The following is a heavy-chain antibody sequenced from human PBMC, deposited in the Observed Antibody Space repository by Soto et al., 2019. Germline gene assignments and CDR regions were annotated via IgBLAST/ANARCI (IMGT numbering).Heavy chain of an antibody. V-gene: IGHV3-74*01. Sequence: GGSLRLSCAASGFTFRNYWMHWVRQAPGKGLVWISRINSDGSMMNYADSVKGRFTISRDNAKNTLFLQMNSLRSEDTAVYYCAKGKFEPRFAPWGQGA. CDR1: GFTFRNYW. CDR2: INSDGSMM. D-gene: IGHD3-3*01. CDR3: AKGKFEPRFAP. J-gene: IGHJ5*02.